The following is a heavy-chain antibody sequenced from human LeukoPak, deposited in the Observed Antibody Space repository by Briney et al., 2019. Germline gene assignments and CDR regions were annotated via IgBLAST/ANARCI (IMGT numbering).Heavy chain of an antibody. CDR2: IIPILGIA. J-gene: IGHJ5*02. Sequence: ASVKVSCKASGGTFSSYAISWVRQAPGQGLEWMGRIIPILGIANYAQKFQGRVTITADKSTSTAYMELSSLRSEDTAVYYCARDPPGPIHGSSGWRNNWFDPWGQGTLVTVSS. CDR1: GGTFSSYA. V-gene: IGHV1-69*04. CDR3: ARDPPGPIHGSSGWRNNWFDP. D-gene: IGHD6-19*01.